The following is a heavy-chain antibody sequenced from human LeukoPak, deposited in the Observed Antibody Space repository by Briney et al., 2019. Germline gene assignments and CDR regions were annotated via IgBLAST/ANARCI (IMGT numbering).Heavy chain of an antibody. CDR3: ARDLIHGSGSHRFDP. V-gene: IGHV1-18*01. CDR2: ISAYNGNT. D-gene: IGHD3-10*01. CDR1: GYTFTSYG. Sequence: ASVKVSCKASGYTFTSYGISWVRQAPGQGLEWMGWISAYNGNTNYAQKLQGRVTMTTDTSTSTAYMELRSLRSDDTAVYYCARDLIHGSGSHRFDPWGQGTLVTVSS. J-gene: IGHJ5*02.